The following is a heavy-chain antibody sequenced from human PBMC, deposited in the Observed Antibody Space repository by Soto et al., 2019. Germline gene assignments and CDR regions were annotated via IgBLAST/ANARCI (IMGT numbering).Heavy chain of an antibody. CDR2: ISSSSSYI. V-gene: IGHV3-21*01. CDR3: ARDSGSGRNLNWFDP. CDR1: GFTFSSYS. J-gene: IGHJ5*02. Sequence: RGSLRLSCAASGFTFSSYSMNWVRQAPGKGLEWVSSISSSSSYIYYADSVKGRFTISRDNAKNSLYLQMNSLRAEDTAVYYCARDSGSGRNLNWFDPWGQGTLVTVSS. D-gene: IGHD3-10*01.